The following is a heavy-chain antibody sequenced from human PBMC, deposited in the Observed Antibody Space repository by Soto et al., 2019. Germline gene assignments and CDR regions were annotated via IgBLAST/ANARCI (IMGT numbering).Heavy chain of an antibody. CDR1: GDSLSTYF. CDR2: ISYSATP. J-gene: IGHJ4*02. CDR3: ARGSVGSGWKFDF. D-gene: IGHD3-22*01. V-gene: IGHV4-59*01. Sequence: SETLSLTCSVSGDSLSTYFWSWIRQPPGKGLEWIGYISYSATPNYNPALKSRVIISIDTSKNQFSLKVNSVTAADTALYYCARGSVGSGWKFDFWGQGILVTVSS.